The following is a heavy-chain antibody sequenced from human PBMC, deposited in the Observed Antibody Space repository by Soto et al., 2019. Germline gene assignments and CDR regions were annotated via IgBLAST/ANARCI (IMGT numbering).Heavy chain of an antibody. V-gene: IGHV3-48*03. CDR2: ISSSGSTI. J-gene: IGHJ6*02. Sequence: GGSLRLSCAASGFTFSSYEMNWVRQAPGKGLEWVSYISSSGSTIYYADSVKGRFTISRDNAKNSLYLQMNSLRAGDRSVYDCGRVFPSRLYYYYYGMDVWGQGTTVTVSS. CDR1: GFTFSSYE. CDR3: GRVFPSRLYYYYYGMDV.